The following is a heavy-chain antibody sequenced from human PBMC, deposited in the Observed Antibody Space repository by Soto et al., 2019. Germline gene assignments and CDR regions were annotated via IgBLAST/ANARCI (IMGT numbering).Heavy chain of an antibody. J-gene: IGHJ5*02. CDR3: ARYRSLDP. CDR2: IKEDGSEK. CDR1: GFILRNYW. Sequence: EVQLVESGGGLVQPGGSLRLSCADSGFILRNYWMSWVRQDPGMGLQWVASIKEDGSEKYYVDPVKGRFTISRENAKNSLYLQMNRRRAEDTAVYYCARYRSLDPWGQGILVTVSS. D-gene: IGHD3-16*02. V-gene: IGHV3-7*03.